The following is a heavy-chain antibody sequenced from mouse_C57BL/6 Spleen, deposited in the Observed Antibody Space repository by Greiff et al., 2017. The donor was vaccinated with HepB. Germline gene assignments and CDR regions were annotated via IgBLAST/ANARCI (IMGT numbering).Heavy chain of an antibody. J-gene: IGHJ2*01. CDR2: IWGDGST. CDR1: GFSLTSYG. Sequence: QVHVKQSGPGLVAPSQSLSISCTVSGFSLTSYGVSWVRQPPGKGLEWLGVIWGDGSTNYHSALISSLSISKDNYKSQVFLKLNSLQTDDTATYYCARAYYSNYYFDYWGQGTTLTVSS. D-gene: IGHD2-5*01. V-gene: IGHV2-3*01. CDR3: ARAYYSNYYFDY.